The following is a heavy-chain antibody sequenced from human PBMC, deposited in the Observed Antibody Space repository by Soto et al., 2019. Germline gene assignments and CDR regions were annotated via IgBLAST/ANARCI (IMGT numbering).Heavy chain of an antibody. CDR1: GGSISSYY. D-gene: IGHD4-17*01. Sequence: QVQLQESGPGLVKPSETLSLTCTVSGGSISSYYWSWIQQPPGKGLEWIGYIYYSGSTNYNPSLKSRVTISVDTSKNQFSLKLSSVTAADTAVYYCARHEPVTRTAFDIWGQGTMVTVSS. J-gene: IGHJ3*02. V-gene: IGHV4-59*08. CDR3: ARHEPVTRTAFDI. CDR2: IYYSGST.